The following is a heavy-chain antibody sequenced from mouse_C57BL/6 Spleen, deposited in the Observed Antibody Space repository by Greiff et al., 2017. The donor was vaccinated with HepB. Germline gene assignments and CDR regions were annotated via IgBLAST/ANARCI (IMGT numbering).Heavy chain of an antibody. D-gene: IGHD1-1*01. CDR2: IDPNSGGT. Sequence: QVQLQQSGAELVKPGASVKLSCKASGYTFTSYWMHWVNQRPGRGLEWIGRIDPNSGGTKYNEKFKRKATLTVDKPSSPAYMQLSSLTSEDSAVYDCARWDDGSSRGFAYWGQGTLVTVSA. CDR1: GYTFTSYW. J-gene: IGHJ3*01. V-gene: IGHV1-72*01. CDR3: ARWDDGSSRGFAY.